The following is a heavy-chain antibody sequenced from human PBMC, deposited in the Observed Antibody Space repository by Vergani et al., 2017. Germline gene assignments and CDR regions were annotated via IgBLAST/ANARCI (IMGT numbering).Heavy chain of an antibody. CDR2: FYTGGGT. CDR3: ARDPLYSTTWPFLLLDMDV. D-gene: IGHD6-13*01. J-gene: IGHJ6*02. Sequence: QVQLQESGPGLVRPSQTLSLTCTVSGGSLSSGSYYWSWLRQPAGTGLEWIGRFYTGGGTSYNPPLKSRVTISVDTSKNQFSLQLSSVTAADTAVYYCARDPLYSTTWPFLLLDMDVWGQGATVTVSS. V-gene: IGHV4-61*02. CDR1: GGSLSSGSYY.